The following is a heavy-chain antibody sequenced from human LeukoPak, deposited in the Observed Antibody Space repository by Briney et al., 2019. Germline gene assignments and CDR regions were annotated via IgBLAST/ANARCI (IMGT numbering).Heavy chain of an antibody. CDR1: GDSMTTTSHF. J-gene: IGHJ3*02. V-gene: IGHV4-39*07. CDR2: IYYSGST. CDR3: ARPRDYGDYSGDAFDI. Sequence: TSSVTLSLTCTVSGDSMTTTSHFWDWIRQPPGKGLEWIGSIYYSGSTYYNPSLKSRVTISVDTSKNQFSLKLSSVTAADTAVYYCARPRDYGDYSGDAFDIWGQGTMVTVSS. D-gene: IGHD4-17*01.